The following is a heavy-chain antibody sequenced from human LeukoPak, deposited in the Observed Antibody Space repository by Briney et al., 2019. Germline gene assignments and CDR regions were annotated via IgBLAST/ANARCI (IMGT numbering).Heavy chain of an antibody. D-gene: IGHD6-13*01. Sequence: GRSLRLSCAASGFAFSSYAMHWVRQGPGKGLEWVALVSYDGGSKYYADSVKGRITISRDNSKSTLHLQMNSLRTEDTAVYYCARVKGGIAAAGNYFDYWGQGTLVTVSS. V-gene: IGHV3-30-3*01. CDR2: VSYDGGSK. CDR3: ARVKGGIAAAGNYFDY. J-gene: IGHJ4*02. CDR1: GFAFSSYA.